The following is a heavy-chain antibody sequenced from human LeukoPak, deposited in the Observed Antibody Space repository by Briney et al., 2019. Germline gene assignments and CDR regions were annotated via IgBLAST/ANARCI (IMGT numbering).Heavy chain of an antibody. CDR2: INSKSGGT. D-gene: IGHD6-13*01. Sequence: ASVKVSCKASGYTFTGYYMHWVRQAPGQGLEWMGWINSKSGGTNYAQKFQGRVTMTRDTSISAAYMELSRLRSDDTAVYCCARSMAPSGSLYFQHWGQGTLVTVSS. CDR3: ARSMAPSGSLYFQH. CDR1: GYTFTGYY. V-gene: IGHV1-2*02. J-gene: IGHJ1*01.